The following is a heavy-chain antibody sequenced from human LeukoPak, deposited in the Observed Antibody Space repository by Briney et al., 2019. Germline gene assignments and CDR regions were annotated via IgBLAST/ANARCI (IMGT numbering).Heavy chain of an antibody. V-gene: IGHV3-7*01. J-gene: IGHJ4*02. D-gene: IGHD6-19*01. Sequence: GGSLRLSCAASGLHFSGTAMSWVRQAPGKGLEWVANIKQDGSEKYYVDSVKGRFTISRDNAKNSLYLQMNSLRAEDTAVYYCARPYSSGWDPIDYWGQGTLVTVSA. CDR1: GLHFSGTA. CDR3: ARPYSSGWDPIDY. CDR2: IKQDGSEK.